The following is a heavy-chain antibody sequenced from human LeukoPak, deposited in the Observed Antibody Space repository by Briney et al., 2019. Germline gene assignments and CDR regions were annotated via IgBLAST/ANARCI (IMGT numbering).Heavy chain of an antibody. D-gene: IGHD2-15*01. CDR2: ISGDGGST. CDR1: GFTFSSYG. CDR3: VKCSGGSCYKPIDI. Sequence: PGGSLRLSCSASGFTFSSYGMQWVRQAPGKGLEYVSAISGDGGSTYYADSVKGRFTISRDNTKNTLYVQMSSLGAEDTAVYYCVKCSGGSCYKPIDIWGQGTMVAVSS. J-gene: IGHJ3*02. V-gene: IGHV3-64*05.